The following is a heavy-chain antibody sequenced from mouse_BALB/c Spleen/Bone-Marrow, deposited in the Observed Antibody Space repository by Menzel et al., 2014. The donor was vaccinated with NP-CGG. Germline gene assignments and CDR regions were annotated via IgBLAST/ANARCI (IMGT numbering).Heavy chain of an antibody. CDR1: GFSLTSYG. J-gene: IGHJ2*01. CDR3: ARSTTTDYFDY. D-gene: IGHD1-1*01. V-gene: IGHV2-9*02. Sequence: VKVVESGPGLVTPSQSLSIPCTVSGFSLTSYGVHWVRQPPGKGLEWLGVIWAGGTTNYNSALMSRLSISKDNSKSQVFLKMNSLQTDDTAMYYCARSTTTDYFDYRGQGTTLTVSS. CDR2: IWAGGTT.